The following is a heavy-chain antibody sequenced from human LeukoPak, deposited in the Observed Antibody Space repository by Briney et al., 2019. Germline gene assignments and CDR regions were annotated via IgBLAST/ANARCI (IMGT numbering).Heavy chain of an antibody. CDR1: GGTFSSYT. V-gene: IGHV1-69*02. J-gene: IGHJ5*02. Sequence: ASVKVSYKASGGTFSSYTISWVRQAPGQGLEWMGRIIPILGIANYAQKFQGRVTITADKSTSTAYMELSSLRSEDTAVYYCARVGESNYDFWSGYYYNWFDPWGQGTLVTVSS. D-gene: IGHD3-3*01. CDR3: ARVGESNYDFWSGYYYNWFDP. CDR2: IIPILGIA.